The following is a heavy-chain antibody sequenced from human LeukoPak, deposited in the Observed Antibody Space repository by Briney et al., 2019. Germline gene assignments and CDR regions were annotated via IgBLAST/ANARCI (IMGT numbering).Heavy chain of an antibody. CDR3: ARVFDSGSQAYFYYMDV. CDR2: IYYSGST. J-gene: IGHJ6*03. CDR1: GGSFSSYY. D-gene: IGHD3-10*01. Sequence: SETLSLTCAVYGGSFSSYYWSWIRQPPGKGLEWIGYIYYSGSTNYNPSLKSRVTISVDTSKNQFSLKVSSVTAADTAVYYCARVFDSGSQAYFYYMDVWGKGTTVTIFS. V-gene: IGHV4-59*01.